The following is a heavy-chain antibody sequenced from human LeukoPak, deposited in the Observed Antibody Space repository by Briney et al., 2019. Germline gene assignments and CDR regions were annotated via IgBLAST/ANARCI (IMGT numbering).Heavy chain of an antibody. Sequence: SVKVSCKASGGAFSSYAISWVRQAPGQGLEWMGRIIPILGIANYAQKFQGRVTITADKSTSTAYMELSSLRSEDTAVYYCARIETGGALVARYYYYGMDVWGQGTTVTVSS. V-gene: IGHV1-69*04. CDR2: IIPILGIA. D-gene: IGHD5-12*01. CDR1: GGAFSSYA. J-gene: IGHJ6*02. CDR3: ARIETGGALVARYYYYGMDV.